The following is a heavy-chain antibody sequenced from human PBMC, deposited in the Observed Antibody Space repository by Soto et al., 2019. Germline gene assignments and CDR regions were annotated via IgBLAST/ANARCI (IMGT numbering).Heavy chain of an antibody. V-gene: IGHV5-51*01. Sequence: GVSMKVSWRGAGYSFADYWVGWVLKMSGKGLEWMGIIYPGDSDTRYSPTFQGQVTISVDKSISTAYLQWHSLKASDTAIYYCASPPPEVGVTGAFDIWGQGTMVTVSS. CDR2: IYPGDSDT. J-gene: IGHJ3*02. D-gene: IGHD2-21*02. CDR1: GYSFADYW. CDR3: ASPPPEVGVTGAFDI.